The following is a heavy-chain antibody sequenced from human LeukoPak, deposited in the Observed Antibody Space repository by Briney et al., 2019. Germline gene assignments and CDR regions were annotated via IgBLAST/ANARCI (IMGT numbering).Heavy chain of an antibody. CDR3: ARREFGEGDAFDI. CDR1: GYSFTSYW. CDR2: IYPGDSDT. Sequence: GESLKISCKGSGYSFTSYWIGWVRQMPGKGLEWMGIIYPGDSDTRYSPSFQGQVTISADKSISTAYLQWSSLKASDIAMYYCARREFGEGDAFDIWGQGTMVTVSS. D-gene: IGHD3-10*01. J-gene: IGHJ3*02. V-gene: IGHV5-51*01.